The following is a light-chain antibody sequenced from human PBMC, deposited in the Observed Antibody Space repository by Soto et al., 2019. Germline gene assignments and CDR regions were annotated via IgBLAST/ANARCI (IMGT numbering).Light chain of an antibody. CDR1: SGDIGSYNR. Sequence: QSVLTQPASVSGSPGQSITISCIGTSGDIGSYNRVSWYQQHPGKAPKLIIYEVTDRPSGVSNRFSGSKSGNTASLTISGLQAEDEPQYYCRSYTNINTRACVFGTGTKVTVL. CDR3: RSYTNINTRACV. V-gene: IGLV2-14*01. CDR2: EVT. J-gene: IGLJ1*01.